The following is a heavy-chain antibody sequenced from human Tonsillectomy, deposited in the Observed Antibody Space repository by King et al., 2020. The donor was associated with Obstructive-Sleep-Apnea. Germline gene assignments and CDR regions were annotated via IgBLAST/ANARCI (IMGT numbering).Heavy chain of an antibody. J-gene: IGHJ4*02. CDR3: ARDQGYYGGSGYYFYFDY. CDR1: GFTFSSYA. D-gene: IGHD3-22*01. V-gene: IGHV3-30*04. Sequence: VQLVESGGGVVQPGRSLRLSCAASGFTFSSYAMHWVRQAPGKGLEWVAVISYDGSNKYYADSVKGRFTISRDNSENTLYLQMNSLRTEDTAVYYCARDQGYYGGSGYYFYFDYWGQGTLVTVSS. CDR2: ISYDGSNK.